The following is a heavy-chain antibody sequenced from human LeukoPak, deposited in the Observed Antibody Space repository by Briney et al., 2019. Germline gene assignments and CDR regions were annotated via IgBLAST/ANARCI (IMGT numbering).Heavy chain of an antibody. CDR1: GFTFSSYA. CDR3: ARGPSGYHNT. D-gene: IGHD5-12*01. V-gene: IGHV3-64*01. J-gene: IGHJ4*02. CDR2: TSSNGGST. Sequence: GGSLRLSCAASGFTFSSYAMHWVRQAPGEGLEYVSATSSNGGSTYYANSVKGRFTISRDNSKNTLYLQMGSLRAEDTAVYYCARGPSGYHNTGGQGTLVTVSS.